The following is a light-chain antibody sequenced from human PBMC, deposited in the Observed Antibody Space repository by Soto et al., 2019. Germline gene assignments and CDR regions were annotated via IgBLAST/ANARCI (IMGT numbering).Light chain of an antibody. Sequence: QSALTQPASVSGSPGQSITISCTGTSSDVCGYNYVSWYQQHPGKAPKLMIYEVSNRPSGVSNRFCGSKSGNTASLTISGLQAEDEADYYCSSYTSSSTPYVFGTGTKVTV. J-gene: IGLJ1*01. V-gene: IGLV2-14*01. CDR3: SSYTSSSTPYV. CDR1: SSDVCGYNY. CDR2: EVS.